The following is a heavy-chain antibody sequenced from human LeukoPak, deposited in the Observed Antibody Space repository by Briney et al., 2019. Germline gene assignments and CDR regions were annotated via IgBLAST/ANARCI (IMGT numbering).Heavy chain of an antibody. CDR2: ISAYNGNT. D-gene: IGHD3-10*01. V-gene: IGHV1-18*01. J-gene: IGHJ6*02. CDR3: ARAGPSLYYYGMDV. CDR1: GYTFTSYG. Sequence: GASVKVSCKASGYTFTSYGISWVRQAPGQGLEWMGWISAYNGNTNYAQKLQGRVTMTTDTSTSTVYMELRSLRSDDTAVYYCARAGPSLYYYGMDVWGQGATVTVSS.